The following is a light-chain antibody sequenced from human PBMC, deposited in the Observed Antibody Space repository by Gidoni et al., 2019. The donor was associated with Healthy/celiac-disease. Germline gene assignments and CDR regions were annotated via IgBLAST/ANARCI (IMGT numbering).Light chain of an antibody. CDR3: QQYNNWPPET. Sequence: EIGRTQSPATLSVSPGERATLSCRASQSVSSNSACYQQKPGQAPRLLLFGASTRATAIPAGFSGSWSGTAFTLPISSLQSADFAVYYCQQYNNWPPETFGPGTKVEIK. CDR2: GAS. J-gene: IGKJ1*01. V-gene: IGKV3-15*01. CDR1: QSVSSN.